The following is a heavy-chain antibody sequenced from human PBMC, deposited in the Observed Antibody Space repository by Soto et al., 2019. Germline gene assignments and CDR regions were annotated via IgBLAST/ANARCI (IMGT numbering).Heavy chain of an antibody. CDR1: GGSISSGGYY. CDR3: ARAVVPAANYGIDV. D-gene: IGHD2-2*01. CDR2: IYYSGST. Sequence: SETLSLTYTVSGGSISSGGYYWSWIRQHPGKGLEWIGYIYYSGSTYYNPSLKSRVTISVDTSKNQFSLKLSSVTAADTAVYYCARAVVPAANYGIDVWGQGTTVTVS. J-gene: IGHJ6*02. V-gene: IGHV4-31*03.